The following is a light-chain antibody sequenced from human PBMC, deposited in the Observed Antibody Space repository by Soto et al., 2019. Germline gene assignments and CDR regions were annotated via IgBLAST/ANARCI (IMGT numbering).Light chain of an antibody. CDR1: QGISSS. CDR2: AAS. V-gene: IGKV1-9*01. Sequence: IQLTQSPSSLSASVGDRVIMTCRASQGISSSLAWYQQKPGKAPTLLIYAASTLETGVPSRFSGSGSGTDFTLTISSLQPEDFATYYCQQLNIYPFTFGPGTKVDSK. J-gene: IGKJ3*01. CDR3: QQLNIYPFT.